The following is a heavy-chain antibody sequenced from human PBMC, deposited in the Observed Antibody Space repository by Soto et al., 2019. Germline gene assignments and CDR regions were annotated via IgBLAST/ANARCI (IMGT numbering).Heavy chain of an antibody. CDR2: ISGSGGST. CDR3: AKDIYCSRTSCLVY. D-gene: IGHD2-2*01. J-gene: IGHJ4*02. CDR1: GFTFSSYA. Sequence: GGSLRLSCAASGFTFSSYAMSWVRQAPGKGLEWVSAISGSGGSTYYADSVKGRFTISRDNSKNTLYLQMNSLRAEDTAVYYCAKDIYCSRTSCLVYWGQGTLVTVSS. V-gene: IGHV3-23*01.